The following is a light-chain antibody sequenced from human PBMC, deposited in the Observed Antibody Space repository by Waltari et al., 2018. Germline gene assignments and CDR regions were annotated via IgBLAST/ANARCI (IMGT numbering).Light chain of an antibody. Sequence: IVLTQSPGTLSLSPGARATLSCRASQSVSIYLAWYQQKPGQAPRLLIYHTSTRATGIPDRFSGSGSGTDFSLSISGLEPEDFAVYDCQHYKNLPVSFGQGTRVEMK. CDR2: HTS. CDR1: QSVSIY. CDR3: QHYKNLPVS. J-gene: IGKJ1*01. V-gene: IGKV3-20*01.